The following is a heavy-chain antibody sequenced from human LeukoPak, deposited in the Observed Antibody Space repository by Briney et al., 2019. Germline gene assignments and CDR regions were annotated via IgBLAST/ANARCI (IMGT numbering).Heavy chain of an antibody. CDR1: GFTFSSYS. D-gene: IGHD3-10*01. J-gene: IGHJ3*02. CDR2: ISSSSSTI. Sequence: GGSLRLSCAASGFTFSSYSKNWVRQAPGKGLEWVSYISSSSSTIYYADSVKGRFTISRDNAKNSLYLQMNSLRAEDTAVYYCARVRFDAFDIWGQGTMVTVSS. CDR3: ARVRFDAFDI. V-gene: IGHV3-48*04.